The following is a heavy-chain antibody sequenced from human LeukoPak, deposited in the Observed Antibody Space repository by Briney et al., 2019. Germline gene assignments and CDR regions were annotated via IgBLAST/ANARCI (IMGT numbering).Heavy chain of an antibody. D-gene: IGHD4-17*01. J-gene: IGHJ5*02. CDR2: IYHSGST. V-gene: IGHV4-38-2*01. CDR3: ARHLYGSGFDP. Sequence: SETLSLICAVSGYSISSGYYWGWIRQPPGKGLEWIGSIYHSGSTYYNPSLKSRVTISVDTSKNQFSLKLSSVTAADTAVYYCARHLYGSGFDPWGQGTLVTVSS. CDR1: GYSISSGYY.